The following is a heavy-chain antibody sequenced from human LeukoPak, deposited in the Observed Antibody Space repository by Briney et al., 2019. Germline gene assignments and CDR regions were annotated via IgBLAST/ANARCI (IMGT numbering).Heavy chain of an antibody. Sequence: SETLSLTCTVSGGSISSYYWSWIRQPPGKGLEWIGYIYYSGSTNYNPSLKSRVTISVDTSKNQFSLKLSSVTAADTAVYYCARGDDYWGQGTLVTVSS. CDR2: IYYSGST. J-gene: IGHJ4*02. CDR3: ARGDDY. CDR1: GGSISSYY. V-gene: IGHV4-59*01.